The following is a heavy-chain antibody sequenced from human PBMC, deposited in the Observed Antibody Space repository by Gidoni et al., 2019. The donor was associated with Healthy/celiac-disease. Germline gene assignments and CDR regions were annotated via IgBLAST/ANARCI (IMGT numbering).Heavy chain of an antibody. V-gene: IGHV3-23*01. CDR2: ISGSGGST. CDR3: AKELNSGYDFCYMDV. Sequence: EVQLLESGGGLVQPGGSLRLSCAASGFTFSSYAMSWFRQAPGKGLEWVSAISGSGGSTYYADSVKGRFTISRDKSKNTLYLQMNSLRAEDTAVYYCAKELNSGYDFCYMDVWGKGTTVTVSS. CDR1: GFTFSSYA. D-gene: IGHD5-12*01. J-gene: IGHJ6*03.